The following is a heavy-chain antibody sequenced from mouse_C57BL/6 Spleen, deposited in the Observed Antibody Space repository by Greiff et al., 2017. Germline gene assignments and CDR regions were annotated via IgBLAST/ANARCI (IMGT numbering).Heavy chain of an antibody. J-gene: IGHJ3*01. CDR3: ARRGRNSSGSWFAY. V-gene: IGHV1-80*01. D-gene: IGHD3-2*02. Sequence: QVQLQQPGAELVKPGASVKISCKASGYAFSSYWMNWVKQRPGKGLEWIGQIYPGDGDTNYNGKFKGKATLTADKSSSTAYMQLSSLTSEDSAVYFCARRGRNSSGSWFAYWGQGTLVTVSA. CDR1: GYAFSSYW. CDR2: IYPGDGDT.